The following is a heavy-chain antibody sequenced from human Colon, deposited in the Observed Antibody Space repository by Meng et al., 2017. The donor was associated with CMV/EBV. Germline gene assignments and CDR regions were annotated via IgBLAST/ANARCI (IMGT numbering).Heavy chain of an antibody. CDR2: INHSGST. CDR3: ARGEAYCGGDCYRANWFDP. V-gene: IGHV4-34*01. D-gene: IGHD2-21*01. Sequence: SWIRQPPGKGLEWIGEINHSGSTNYNPSLKSRVTISVDTSKNQFSLKLSSVTAADTAVYYCARGEAYCGGDCYRANWFDPWGQGTLVTVSS. J-gene: IGHJ5*02.